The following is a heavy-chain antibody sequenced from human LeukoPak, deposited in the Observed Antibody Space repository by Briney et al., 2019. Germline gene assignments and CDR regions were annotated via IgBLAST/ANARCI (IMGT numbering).Heavy chain of an antibody. Sequence: GASVKVSCKASGYTFTDYLIHWVRQAPGQGLEYMGWINPKSGGTEYAQKFLGRVTMTRHTSTSTASMELSRLRSDDTAVYLCARDLSASSTWELDYWGQGTLVTVSS. J-gene: IGHJ4*02. V-gene: IGHV1-2*02. CDR1: GYTFTDYL. CDR2: INPKSGGT. CDR3: ARDLSASSTWELDY. D-gene: IGHD2/OR15-2a*01.